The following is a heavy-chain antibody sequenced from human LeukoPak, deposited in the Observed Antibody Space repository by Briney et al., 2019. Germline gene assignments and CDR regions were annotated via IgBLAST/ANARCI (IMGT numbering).Heavy chain of an antibody. Sequence: PSETLSLTCTVSGGSISSGSYYWSWIRQPAGKGLEWIGRIYTSGSANYNPSLKSRVTMSLDTSKNQFSLKLSSVTAADTAVYYCARGVSLLEYYFDYWGQGTLVTVSS. CDR1: GGSISSGSYY. CDR2: IYTSGSA. CDR3: ARGVSLLEYYFDY. V-gene: IGHV4-61*02. J-gene: IGHJ4*02. D-gene: IGHD3-10*01.